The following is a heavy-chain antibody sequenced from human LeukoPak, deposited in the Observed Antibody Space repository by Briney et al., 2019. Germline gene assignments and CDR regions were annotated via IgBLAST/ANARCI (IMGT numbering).Heavy chain of an antibody. J-gene: IGHJ3*02. D-gene: IGHD2-8*02. CDR3: ARDLMVDPAFDI. CDR1: GGSISSYY. V-gene: IGHV4-59*01. Sequence: SENLSLTCTVSGGSISSYYWSWIRQPPGKGLEWIGYIYYSGSTNYNPSLKSRVTISVDTSKNQFSLKLSSVTAADTAVYYCARDLMVDPAFDIWGQGTMVTVSS. CDR2: IYYSGST.